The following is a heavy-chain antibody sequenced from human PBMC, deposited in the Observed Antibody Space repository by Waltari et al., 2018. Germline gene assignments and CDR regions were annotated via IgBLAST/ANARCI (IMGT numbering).Heavy chain of an antibody. CDR1: GYSISRGYY. CDR2: IYHSGST. D-gene: IGHD2-2*01. Sequence: QVQLQESGPGLVKPSETLSLTCAVSGYSISRGYYWGWIRHPPGKGLEWIGSIYHSGSTYYNPSLKSRVTISVDTSKNQFSLKLSSVTAADTAVYYCAGGGIVVVPAAIADYYYGMDVWGQGTTVTVSS. J-gene: IGHJ6*02. V-gene: IGHV4-38-2*01. CDR3: AGGGIVVVPAAIADYYYGMDV.